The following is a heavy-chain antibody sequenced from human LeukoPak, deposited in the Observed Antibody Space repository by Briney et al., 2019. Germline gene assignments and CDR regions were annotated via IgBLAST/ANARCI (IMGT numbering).Heavy chain of an antibody. D-gene: IGHD2-15*01. J-gene: IGHJ4*02. CDR3: ATKGSYARSYYFDY. CDR2: ISWNSGSI. V-gene: IGHV3-9*01. Sequence: PGGSLRLSCAASGFTFDDYAMHWVRQAPGKGLEWVSGISWNSGSIGYADSVKGRFTISRDNAKNSLYLQMNSLRAEDTALYYCATKGSYARSYYFDYWGQGALVTVSS. CDR1: GFTFDDYA.